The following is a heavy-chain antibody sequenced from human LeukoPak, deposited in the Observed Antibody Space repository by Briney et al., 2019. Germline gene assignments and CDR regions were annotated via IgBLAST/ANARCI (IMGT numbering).Heavy chain of an antibody. D-gene: IGHD3-22*01. CDR1: GFTVSSSY. CDR3: ARATMGYYPLVFDY. V-gene: IGHV3-53*04. CDR2: IYNSGGT. J-gene: IGHJ4*02. Sequence: GGSLRLSCAASGFTVSSSYMSWVRQAPGKGLELVSVIYNSGGTYYADSVKGRFTISRHNSKNTLYLQVNSLRAEDTAVYYCARATMGYYPLVFDYWGQGTLVTVSS.